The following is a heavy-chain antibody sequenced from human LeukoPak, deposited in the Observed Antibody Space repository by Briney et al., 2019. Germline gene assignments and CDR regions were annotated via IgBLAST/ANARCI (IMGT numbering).Heavy chain of an antibody. V-gene: IGHV4-39*07. CDR3: ARGLYGDHDY. CDR2: IYYSGST. D-gene: IGHD4-17*01. CDR1: SGSISSSSYY. J-gene: IGHJ4*02. Sequence: SETLSLTCTVSSGSISSSSYYWGWIRQPPGKGLEWIGSIYYSGSTYYNPSLKSRVTISVDTSKNQFSLKLSSVTAADTAVYYCARGLYGDHDYWGQGTLVTVSS.